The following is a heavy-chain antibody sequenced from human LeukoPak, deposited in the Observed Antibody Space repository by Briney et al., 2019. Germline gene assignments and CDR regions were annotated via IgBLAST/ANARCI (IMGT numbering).Heavy chain of an antibody. CDR2: ICPDDCDI. D-gene: IGHD3-22*01. V-gene: IGHV5-51*01. J-gene: IGHJ3*01. Sequence: GESLTLSCTGSGYTFNAYWIDWVRQSPGKGLEWVWIICPDDCDITYGPSFQGRFTISADNSVRSAYMQWSSLKAADTAMYYCARPNITSYYDSRGYDAFDVWGQGTMVTVSS. CDR1: GYTFNAYW. CDR3: ARPNITSYYDSRGYDAFDV.